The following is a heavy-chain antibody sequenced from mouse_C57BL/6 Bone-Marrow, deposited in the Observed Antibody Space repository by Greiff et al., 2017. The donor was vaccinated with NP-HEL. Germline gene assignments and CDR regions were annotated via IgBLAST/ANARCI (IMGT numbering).Heavy chain of an antibody. J-gene: IGHJ4*01. Sequence: EVQLVESGGGLVQPGGSLSLSCAASGFTFTDYYMSWVRQPPGKALEWLGFIRNKANGYTTEYSASVKGRFTISRDNSQSILYLQMNALRAEDSATYYCAGLENWLYAMDYWGQGTSVTVSS. CDR1: GFTFTDYY. V-gene: IGHV7-3*01. CDR2: IRNKANGYTT. D-gene: IGHD4-1*01. CDR3: AGLENWLYAMDY.